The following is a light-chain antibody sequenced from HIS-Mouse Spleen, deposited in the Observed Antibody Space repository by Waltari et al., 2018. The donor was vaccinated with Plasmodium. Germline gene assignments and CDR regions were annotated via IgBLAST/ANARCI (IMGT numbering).Light chain of an antibody. J-gene: IGKJ1*01. CDR2: KAS. Sequence: IQMTQSPSTLSASVGDRVTITCRASQSISSGLAWYQKKPGKATKLLIYKASSVESGVPSRISGSGSGTEVSLTISSLQTDDYATYYCQKYNSDSWTLGQGTKVEIK. CDR3: QKYNSDSWT. V-gene: IGKV1-5*03. CDR1: QSISSG.